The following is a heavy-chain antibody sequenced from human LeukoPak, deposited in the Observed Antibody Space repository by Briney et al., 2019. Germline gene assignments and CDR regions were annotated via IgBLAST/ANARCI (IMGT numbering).Heavy chain of an antibody. Sequence: GGSPRLSCAASGFTFSGYWMYWVRQAPGKGLVWVSGVKSDASSTYYADSVKGRFTISRDNAKNTLYLQMNSLRAEDTAVYYCARDTGRAFDIWGQGTMVTVSS. CDR2: VKSDASST. J-gene: IGHJ3*02. CDR3: ARDTGRAFDI. CDR1: GFTFSGYW. V-gene: IGHV3-74*01. D-gene: IGHD4-17*01.